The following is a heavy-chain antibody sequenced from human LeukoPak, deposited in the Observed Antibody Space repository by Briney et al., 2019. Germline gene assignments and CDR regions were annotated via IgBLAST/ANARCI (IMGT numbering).Heavy chain of an antibody. D-gene: IGHD1-26*01. V-gene: IGHV3-48*02. CDR3: ARDWSGSYRFDAFDI. J-gene: IGHJ3*02. CDR1: GFTFSNYA. Sequence: GGSLRLSCAASGFTFSNYAMSWVRQAPGKGLEWVSYISYTGNTIYYADSVKGRFTISRDNAKNSLYLQMNSLRDEDTAVYYCARDWSGSYRFDAFDIWGLGTMVAVSS. CDR2: ISYTGNTI.